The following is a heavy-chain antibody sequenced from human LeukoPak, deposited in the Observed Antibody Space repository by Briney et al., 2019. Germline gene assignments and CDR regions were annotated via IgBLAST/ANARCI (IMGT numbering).Heavy chain of an antibody. CDR1: GFTFNDYT. Sequence: PGTSLRLSCVASGFTFNDYTMHWVRQAPGKGLEWVSTISGIDTFYADSVKGRFTISRDNSKNTLYLQMISLRAEDTAVYYCTKDAPDSGGWFFFDSWGQGTLVTVSS. V-gene: IGHV3-23*01. CDR2: ISGIDT. CDR3: TKDAPDSGGWFFFDS. D-gene: IGHD6-19*01. J-gene: IGHJ4*02.